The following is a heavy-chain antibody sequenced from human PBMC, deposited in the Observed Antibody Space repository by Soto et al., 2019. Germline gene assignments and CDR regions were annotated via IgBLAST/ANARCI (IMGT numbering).Heavy chain of an antibody. CDR2: INPDGDVG. CDR1: GCTFSTYW. V-gene: IGHV3-7*03. D-gene: IGHD3-16*01. CDR3: AGWGGHDYNY. Sequence: EVQLLGSGGGLVQPGGSLRLSCVGSGCTFSTYWMNWVRQAPGMGLEWVANINPDGDVGMYVDSVKGRFTTSRDNARNPLYPQMNSPRVDDTAVFFCAGWGGHDYNYWGQGIQVIVSS. J-gene: IGHJ4*02.